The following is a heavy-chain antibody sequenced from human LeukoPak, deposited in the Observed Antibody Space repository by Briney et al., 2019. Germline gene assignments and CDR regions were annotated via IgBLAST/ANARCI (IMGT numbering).Heavy chain of an antibody. D-gene: IGHD6-13*01. Sequence: PSETLSLTCTVSGYSISTGYYWDWIRQPAGKGLEWIGRIYTSGSTNYNPSLKSRVTISVDTSKNQFSLKLSSVTAADTAVYYCARVAPLIAASLFDYWGQGTLVTVSS. CDR3: ARVAPLIAASLFDY. CDR1: GYSISTGYY. CDR2: IYTSGST. V-gene: IGHV4-61*02. J-gene: IGHJ4*02.